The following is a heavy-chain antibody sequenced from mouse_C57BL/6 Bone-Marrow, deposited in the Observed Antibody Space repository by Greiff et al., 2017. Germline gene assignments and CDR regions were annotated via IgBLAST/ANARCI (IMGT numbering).Heavy chain of an antibody. CDR1: GYTFTDYY. J-gene: IGHJ3*01. CDR3: ARTPLGRGFAY. CDR2: INPYNGGT. Sequence: EVQLQQSGPVLVKPGASVKMSCKASGYTFTDYYMNWVKQSHGKSLEWIGAINPYNGGTSYNQKFKGKATLTVDKSSSTAYLELNSLTSEDSAVYYCARTPLGRGFAYWGQGTLVTVSA. D-gene: IGHD4-1*01. V-gene: IGHV1-19*01.